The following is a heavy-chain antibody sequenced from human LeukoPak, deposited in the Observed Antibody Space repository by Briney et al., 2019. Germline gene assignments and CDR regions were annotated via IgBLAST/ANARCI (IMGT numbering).Heavy chain of an antibody. Sequence: VASVKVSCKASGYTFTGYYMHWVRQAPGQGLEWMGWINPSSGGTNYAQRFQGRVTMTRDTSISTTYMELSRLRSDDTAVYYCARGRDGWGGGDYWGQGTLVTVSS. CDR2: INPSSGGT. D-gene: IGHD6-19*01. J-gene: IGHJ4*02. CDR1: GYTFTGYY. V-gene: IGHV1-2*02. CDR3: ARGRDGWGGGDY.